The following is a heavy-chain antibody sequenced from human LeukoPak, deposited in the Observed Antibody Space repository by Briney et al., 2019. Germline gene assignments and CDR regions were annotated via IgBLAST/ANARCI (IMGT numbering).Heavy chain of an antibody. CDR3: ATDILTGYYQFDY. J-gene: IGHJ4*02. Sequence: GASVKVSCKASGYTFTSYDINWVRQATGQRLEWMGWMNPNSGNTGYAQKFQGRVTMTRNTSISTAYMELSSLRSEDTAVYYCATDILTGYYQFDYWGQGTLVTVSS. V-gene: IGHV1-8*01. D-gene: IGHD3-9*01. CDR1: GYTFTSYD. CDR2: MNPNSGNT.